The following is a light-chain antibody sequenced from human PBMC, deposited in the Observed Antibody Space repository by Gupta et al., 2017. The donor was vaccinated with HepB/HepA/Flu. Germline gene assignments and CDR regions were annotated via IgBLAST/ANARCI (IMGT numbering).Light chain of an antibody. CDR1: STAVGGYNY. V-gene: IGLV2-14*03. Sequence: QSALTQPASVSVAPGQSITISCTGTSTAVGGYNYVSWYQQHPGKAPKLIIYDVSNRPSGVSNRFSGSKSGNTASLTISRLQAEDEADYYCSSYTSSSTPYVFGTGTKVTVL. CDR2: DVS. J-gene: IGLJ1*01. CDR3: SSYTSSSTPYV.